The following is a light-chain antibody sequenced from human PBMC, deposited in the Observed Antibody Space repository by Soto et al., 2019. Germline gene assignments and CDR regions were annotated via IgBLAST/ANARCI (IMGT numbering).Light chain of an antibody. CDR1: QGLSTY. V-gene: IGKV1-39*01. Sequence: DIQMTQSPPSLSASVGDRLTITCRASQGLSTYLNWYRQKPGKAPELLISAASSLQSGVPSRFSGSGSATDFTLTIGSLQPEDSATYYCQQGFTTPWTFGQGTKVDIK. CDR2: AAS. CDR3: QQGFTTPWT. J-gene: IGKJ1*01.